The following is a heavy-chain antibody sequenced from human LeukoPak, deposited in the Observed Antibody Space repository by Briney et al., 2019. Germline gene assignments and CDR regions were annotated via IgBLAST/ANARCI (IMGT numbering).Heavy chain of an antibody. CDR3: VKDLGRYRNNCFDY. Sequence: GGSLRLSCAASGFPFSSYGMHWVRQAPGKGLEWVAVIWYDGSTKYYADSVKGRFTISRDSSKNTLYLQMNGLRAEDTAVYYCVKDLGRYRNNCFDYWGQGTLVTVSS. J-gene: IGHJ4*02. V-gene: IGHV3-33*06. CDR2: IWYDGSTK. D-gene: IGHD1-26*01. CDR1: GFPFSSYG.